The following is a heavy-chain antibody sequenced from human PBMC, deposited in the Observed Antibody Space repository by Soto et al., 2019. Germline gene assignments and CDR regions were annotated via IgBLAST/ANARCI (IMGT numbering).Heavy chain of an antibody. CDR1: GFTFSSYA. CDR3: AKDYHGDYDERSRDY. V-gene: IGHV3-23*01. J-gene: IGHJ4*02. D-gene: IGHD4-17*01. Sequence: EVQLLESGGGLVQPGGSLRLSCAASGFTFSSYAMSWVRQAPGKGLEWVSAISGSGGSTYYADSVKGRFTMSRDNSKNTLYLQMNSLRAEDTAVYYCAKDYHGDYDERSRDYWGQGTLVTVSS. CDR2: ISGSGGST.